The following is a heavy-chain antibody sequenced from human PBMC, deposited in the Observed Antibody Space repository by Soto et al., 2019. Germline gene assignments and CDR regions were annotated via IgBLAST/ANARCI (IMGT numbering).Heavy chain of an antibody. J-gene: IGHJ5*02. CDR1: GYTFTDYY. V-gene: IGHV1-2*02. CDR2: INPNNGVT. D-gene: IGHD6-19*01. CDR3: ARGAVTVANGVDA. Sequence: QVQLMQSGAEVKKPGASVKVSCKASGYTFTDYYMNWVRQAPGQGLEWMGWINPNNGVTNYAQKFQRRVIMTTNASISTAYMDLSRLRSDDAALYYCARGAVTVANGVDAWGQGTQVTVSS.